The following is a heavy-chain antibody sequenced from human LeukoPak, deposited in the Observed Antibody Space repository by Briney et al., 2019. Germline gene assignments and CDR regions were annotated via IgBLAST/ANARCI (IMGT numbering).Heavy chain of an antibody. CDR1: GYTFTNYD. D-gene: IGHD1-26*01. CDR3: ARDIAGATKGGWFDT. V-gene: IGHV1-8*01. CDR2: MNPNSGNT. J-gene: IGHJ5*02. Sequence: ASVKVSCKASGYTFTNYDVNWVRQATGQGLEWMGWMNPNSGNTGYAQKFQGRVTMTRNTSISTAYMELSSLRSEDTALYYCARDIAGATKGGWFDTWGQGTPVTVSS.